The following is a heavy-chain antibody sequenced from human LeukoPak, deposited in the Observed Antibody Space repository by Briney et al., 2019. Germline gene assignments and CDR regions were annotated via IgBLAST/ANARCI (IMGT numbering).Heavy chain of an antibody. D-gene: IGHD1-26*01. CDR2: IWYDGSNK. J-gene: IGHJ4*02. CDR3: ARQSGRYDTECDY. Sequence: GRSLRLSCAASGYTFSSYGMHWVRLAPGKGLEWVAVIWYDGSNKYYADSVKGRFTISRDNSKNTLYLQMNSLRAEDTAVYYCARQSGRYDTECDYWGQGTLVTVSS. CDR1: GYTFSSYG. V-gene: IGHV3-33*01.